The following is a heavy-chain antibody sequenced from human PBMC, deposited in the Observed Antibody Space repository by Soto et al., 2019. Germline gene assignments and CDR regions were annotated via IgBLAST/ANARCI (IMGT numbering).Heavy chain of an antibody. V-gene: IGHV3-23*01. CDR3: AKDRRAGGNSAFYFDF. D-gene: IGHD3-16*01. Sequence: LRLSCAASGFKFSNYAMSWVRQAPWKGLEWVSLISATGGGTYYADSVKGRFTISRDNSHNTLYLQVHSLTAEDTAVYYCAKDRRAGGNSAFYFDFWGQGAQVTVSS. J-gene: IGHJ4*02. CDR1: GFKFSNYA. CDR2: ISATGGGT.